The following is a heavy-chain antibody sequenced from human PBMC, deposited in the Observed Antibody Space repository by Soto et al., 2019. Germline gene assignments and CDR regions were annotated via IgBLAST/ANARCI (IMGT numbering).Heavy chain of an antibody. CDR2: IYYDGNT. Sequence: SETLSLTCTVSGDSISSNSHYWGWIRQPPGKGLESIANIYYDGNTYYNPSLKSRVTISVDTSKNQFSLKLTSVTAADTAVYYCARDPAPWGQGTLVTVSS. CDR1: GDSISSNSHY. J-gene: IGHJ5*02. V-gene: IGHV4-39*07. CDR3: ARDPAP.